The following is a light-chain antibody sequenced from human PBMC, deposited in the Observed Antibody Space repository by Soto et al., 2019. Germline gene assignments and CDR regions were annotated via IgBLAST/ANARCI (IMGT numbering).Light chain of an antibody. CDR2: DVS. V-gene: IGKV1-5*01. Sequence: DIQMTQSPSSLSASVGDRVTITCRASQNVTTWLAWYQHKPGKAPKLLLYDVSYLESGVPSRFSGSGSGTEFTLTISSLQPDDFAAYFCQQYDSYRTFGQGTKVDI. J-gene: IGKJ1*01. CDR1: QNVTTW. CDR3: QQYDSYRT.